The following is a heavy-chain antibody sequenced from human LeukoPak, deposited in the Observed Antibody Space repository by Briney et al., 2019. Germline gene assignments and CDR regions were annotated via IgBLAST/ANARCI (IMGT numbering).Heavy chain of an antibody. Sequence: KPSETLSLTCTVSGYSINSAYYWGWIRQPPGKGLEWIGSIYHSGSTYYNPSLKSRVTISVDTSKNQFSLKLSSVTAADTAVYYCARGYFSSWYINWFDPWGQGTLVTVSS. CDR2: IYHSGST. D-gene: IGHD6-13*01. J-gene: IGHJ5*02. V-gene: IGHV4-38-2*02. CDR1: GYSINSAYY. CDR3: ARGYFSSWYINWFDP.